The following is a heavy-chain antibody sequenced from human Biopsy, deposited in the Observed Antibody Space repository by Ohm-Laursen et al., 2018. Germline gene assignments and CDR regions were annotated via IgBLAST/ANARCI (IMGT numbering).Heavy chain of an antibody. Sequence: ASVKVSCKVSGYSLTEFSMHWVRQAPGKGLEWMGGFASENGKTVYAQNFQARVSLTEDTSTDTAYMELRSLRSEDTAVYYCAADINVWNVNYWGQGTQVTVSS. CDR3: AADINVWNVNY. D-gene: IGHD1-1*01. CDR2: FASENGKT. CDR1: GYSLTEFS. J-gene: IGHJ4*02. V-gene: IGHV1-24*01.